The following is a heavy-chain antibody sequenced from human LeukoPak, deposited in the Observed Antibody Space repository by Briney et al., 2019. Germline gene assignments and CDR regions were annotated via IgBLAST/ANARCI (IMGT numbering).Heavy chain of an antibody. CDR2: IDRDGSST. CDR1: GFTFSSYW. CDR3: AKGMSATSGYLELEY. D-gene: IGHD3-22*01. J-gene: IGHJ4*02. Sequence: GGSLRLSCAASGFTFSSYWMHWVRQPPGKGLVWVSLIDRDGSSTTYADSVKGRFTISRDNSKKTLYLQMNSLRAEDTAVYYCAKGMSATSGYLELEYWGQGTLVTVSS. V-gene: IGHV3-74*03.